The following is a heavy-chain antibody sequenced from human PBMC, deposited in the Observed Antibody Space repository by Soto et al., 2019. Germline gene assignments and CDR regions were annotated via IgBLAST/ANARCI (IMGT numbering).Heavy chain of an antibody. V-gene: IGHV3-30*03. CDR3: ARAERGYSYGPVDY. D-gene: IGHD5-18*01. CDR1: GFTFSSYG. CDR2: ISYDGSNK. J-gene: IGHJ4*02. Sequence: SLRLSCAASGFTFSSYGMHWVRQAPGKGLEWVAVISYDGSNKYYADSVKGRFTISRDNSKNTLYLQMNSLRAEDTAVYYCARAERGYSYGPVDYWGQGTLVTVSS.